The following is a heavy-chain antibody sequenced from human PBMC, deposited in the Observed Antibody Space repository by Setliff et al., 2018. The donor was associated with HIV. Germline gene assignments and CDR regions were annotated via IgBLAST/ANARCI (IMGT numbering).Heavy chain of an antibody. Sequence: LETLSLTCAVYGESFSGYYWSWIRQPPGKGLEWIGEINHGGSTNYNPSLKGRVTISVDTSKNQFSLKLSSVTAADTAVYYCATALGYCSGGSCCPYYFDYWGQGTLVTVSS. D-gene: IGHD2-15*01. V-gene: IGHV4-34*01. CDR3: ATALGYCSGGSCCPYYFDY. CDR2: INHGGST. J-gene: IGHJ4*02. CDR1: GESFSGYY.